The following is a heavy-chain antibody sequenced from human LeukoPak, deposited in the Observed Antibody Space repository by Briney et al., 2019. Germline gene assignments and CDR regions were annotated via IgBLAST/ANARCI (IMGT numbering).Heavy chain of an antibody. J-gene: IGHJ4*02. V-gene: IGHV4-59*01. Sequence: SETLSLTCTVSGGSISSYYWSWIRQPPGKGLEWIGYIYYSGSTNYNPSLKSRVTISVDASENQFSLKLSSVTAADTAVYYCARLSPARGYGYWGQGTLVTVSS. CDR2: IYYSGST. CDR3: ARLSPARGYGY. CDR1: GGSISSYY. D-gene: IGHD1-1*01.